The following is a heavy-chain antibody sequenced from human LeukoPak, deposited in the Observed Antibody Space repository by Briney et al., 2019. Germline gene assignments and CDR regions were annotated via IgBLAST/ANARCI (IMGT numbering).Heavy chain of an antibody. V-gene: IGHV3-30*02. J-gene: IGHJ4*02. Sequence: GGSLRLSCAASGFTFSSYVMHWVRQAPGKGLEWVAFIRYDGSNKYYADSVKGRFTISRDNSKNTLYLQMNSLRAEDTAVYYCAKDLSVRIAAAAGSDYWGQGTLVTVSS. CDR3: AKDLSVRIAAAAGSDY. CDR1: GFTFSSYV. CDR2: IRYDGSNK. D-gene: IGHD6-13*01.